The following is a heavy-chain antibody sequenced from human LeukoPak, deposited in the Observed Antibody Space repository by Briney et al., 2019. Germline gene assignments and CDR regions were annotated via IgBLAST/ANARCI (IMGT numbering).Heavy chain of an antibody. Sequence: PSETLSLTCTVSGGSISSYYWSWIRQPPGKGLEWIGYIYYGGSTNYNPSLKSRVTISVDTSKNQFPLKLSSVTAADTAVYYCARDMGYGSGSYDYWGQGTLVTVSS. CDR3: ARDMGYGSGSYDY. CDR2: IYYGGST. CDR1: GGSISSYY. D-gene: IGHD3-10*01. V-gene: IGHV4-59*01. J-gene: IGHJ4*02.